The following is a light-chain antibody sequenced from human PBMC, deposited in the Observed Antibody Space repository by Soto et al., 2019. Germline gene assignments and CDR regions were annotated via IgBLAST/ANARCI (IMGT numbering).Light chain of an antibody. V-gene: IGKV1-5*03. Sequence: DIQMTQSPSTLSSSVGDRVTITCRASQSISSWLAWYQQKPGKAPKLLIYKASSLVSGVPSRFSGSGSGTEFSLTISRLQHDDFATYYCQQYNSYSWTFGQGTKVEIK. CDR1: QSISSW. CDR3: QQYNSYSWT. J-gene: IGKJ1*01. CDR2: KAS.